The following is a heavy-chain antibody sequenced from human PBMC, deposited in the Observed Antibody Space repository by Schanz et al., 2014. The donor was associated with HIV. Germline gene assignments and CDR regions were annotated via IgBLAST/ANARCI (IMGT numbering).Heavy chain of an antibody. CDR2: IIPLVGTR. Sequence: QVQLVQSGAEVKKPGSSVKVSCKASGGSFSSSTISWVRQAPGQGLGGMGGIIPLVGTRNYAQMFQGRVTITADESTNTAYMELSSLRSEDTAVYYCASDLNTPEIVVLLDYWGQGTLVTVSS. V-gene: IGHV1-69*01. CDR3: ASDLNTPEIVVLLDY. J-gene: IGHJ4*02. D-gene: IGHD3-22*01. CDR1: GGSFSSST.